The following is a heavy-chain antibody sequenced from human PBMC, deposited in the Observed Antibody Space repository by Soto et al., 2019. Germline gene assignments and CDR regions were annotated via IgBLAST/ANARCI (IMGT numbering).Heavy chain of an antibody. Sequence: QVQLVQSGAEVKKPGASVKVSCKESGYTFTSYYMHWVRQAPGQGLEWMGIINPSGGSTSYAQKFQGRVTMTRDTATSTVYMELSSLRSEDTAVYYCARDLPGGLPDYWGQGTLVTVSS. CDR3: ARDLPGGLPDY. CDR2: INPSGGST. V-gene: IGHV1-46*03. CDR1: GYTFTSYY. D-gene: IGHD4-17*01. J-gene: IGHJ4*02.